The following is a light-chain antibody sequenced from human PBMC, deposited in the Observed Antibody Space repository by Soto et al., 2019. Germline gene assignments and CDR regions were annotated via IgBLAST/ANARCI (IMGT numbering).Light chain of an antibody. CDR1: SGGVESYNL. V-gene: IGLV2-23*01. J-gene: IGLJ2*01. CDR2: EGS. Sequence: QSALTQPASVSGSPGQSITLSFTRTSGGVESYNLVSWYQHHPGKAPKLMIYEGSQRPSGVSDRFSGSKSGNTASLTISGLQAEDEADYYCSSYAGAVVFGGGTKLTVL. CDR3: SSYAGAVV.